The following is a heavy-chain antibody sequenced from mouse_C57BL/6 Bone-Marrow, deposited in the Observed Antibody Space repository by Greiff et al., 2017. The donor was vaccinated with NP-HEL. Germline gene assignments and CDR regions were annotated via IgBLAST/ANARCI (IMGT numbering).Heavy chain of an antibody. Sequence: EVQVVESGGGLAQPKGSLKLSCAASGFTFNTYAMHWVRQAPGTGLEWVARIRSKSSNYATYYADSVKDRFTISRDDSQSMLYLQMNNLKTEDTAMYYCVRALIPWYYGSSYVWFAYWGQGTLVTVSA. D-gene: IGHD1-1*01. V-gene: IGHV10-3*01. CDR1: GFTFNTYA. CDR3: VRALIPWYYGSSYVWFAY. CDR2: IRSKSSNYAT. J-gene: IGHJ3*01.